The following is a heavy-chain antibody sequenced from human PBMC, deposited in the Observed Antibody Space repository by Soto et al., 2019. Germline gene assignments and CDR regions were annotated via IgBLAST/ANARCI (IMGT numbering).Heavy chain of an antibody. CDR2: ISAYNGNT. Sequence: VAAVKVSCKASGYTFTSYGISWGRQAPGQGLEWMGWISAYNGNTNYAQKLQGRVTMTTDTSTSTAYMELRSLRSDDTAVYYCARDVMTEDIVVSLAARYYYGLDGWG. V-gene: IGHV1-18*04. J-gene: IGHJ6*02. D-gene: IGHD2-15*01. CDR3: ARDVMTEDIVVSLAARYYYGLDG. CDR1: GYTFTSYG.